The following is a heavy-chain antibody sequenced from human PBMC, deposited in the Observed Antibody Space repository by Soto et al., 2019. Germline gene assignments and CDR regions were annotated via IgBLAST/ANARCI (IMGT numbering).Heavy chain of an antibody. V-gene: IGHV3-7*01. Sequence: EVQLVESGGGLVQPGGSLRLSCAASGFTFSRYWMTWVRQAPGKGLVWVANINQDGSEENYVDSVKGRFTISRDNAKNSLFLHMNSLTAEDTAVYYCATDGDYSGGSCFSEGVYWGQGTLVTVSS. CDR3: ATDGDYSGGSCFSEGVY. CDR1: GFTFSRYW. CDR2: INQDGSEE. D-gene: IGHD2-15*01. J-gene: IGHJ4*02.